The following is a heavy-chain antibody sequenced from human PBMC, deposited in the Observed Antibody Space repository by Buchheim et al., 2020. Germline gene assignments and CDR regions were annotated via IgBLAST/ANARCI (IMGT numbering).Heavy chain of an antibody. J-gene: IGHJ4*02. D-gene: IGHD5-12*01. CDR2: ISGSGGST. V-gene: IGHV3-23*01. CDR3: AKGPSVWWLKLRPNYFDY. Sequence: EVQLLESGGGLVQPGGSLRLSCAASGFTFSSYAMSWVRQAPGKGLEWVSAISGSGGSTYYADSVKGRFTISRDNSKNTLYLQMNSLGAEDTAVYYCAKGPSVWWLKLRPNYFDYWGQGTL. CDR1: GFTFSSYA.